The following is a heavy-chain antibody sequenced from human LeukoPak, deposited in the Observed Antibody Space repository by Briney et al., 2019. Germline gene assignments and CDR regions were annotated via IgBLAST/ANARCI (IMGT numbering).Heavy chain of an antibody. CDR2: IYYSGST. D-gene: IGHD6-13*01. J-gene: IGHJ4*02. CDR3: ATSSAAGTYYFDY. CDR1: GGSISSYY. Sequence: SETLSLTCTVSGGSISSYYWGWIRQPPGKGLEWIGYIYYSGSTNYNPSLKSRVTISVDTSKNQFSLKLSSVTAADTAVYYCATSSAAGTYYFDYWGQGTLVTVSS. V-gene: IGHV4-59*01.